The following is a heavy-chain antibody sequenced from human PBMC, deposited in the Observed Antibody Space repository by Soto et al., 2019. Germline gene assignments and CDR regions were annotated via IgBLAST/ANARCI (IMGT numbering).Heavy chain of an antibody. CDR3: VRRGVAGTGDY. D-gene: IGHD6-19*01. CDR2: ISSNGGST. CDR1: GFTFSSYA. Sequence: EVQLVESGGGLVQPGGSLRLSCSASGFTFSSYAMHWVRQAPGKGLEYVSAISSNGGSTDYADSVKGRFTISRDNSKNTLYLQMSSLRAEDTAVHYCVRRGVAGTGDYWGQGTLVTVSS. V-gene: IGHV3-64D*06. J-gene: IGHJ4*02.